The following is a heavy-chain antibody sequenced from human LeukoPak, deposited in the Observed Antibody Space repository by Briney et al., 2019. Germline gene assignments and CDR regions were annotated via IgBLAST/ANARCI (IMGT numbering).Heavy chain of an antibody. Sequence: GGSLRLSCVASRFTFNTYAVNWVRQAPGKGLEWVSAISGNGDITYYADSVRGRFTISRDNSKNTLYLQMNSLRAEDTAVYYCARVKRDCSGGSCYSYNYWGQGTLVTVSS. D-gene: IGHD2-15*01. CDR1: RFTFNTYA. V-gene: IGHV3-23*01. CDR2: ISGNGDIT. J-gene: IGHJ4*02. CDR3: ARVKRDCSGGSCYSYNY.